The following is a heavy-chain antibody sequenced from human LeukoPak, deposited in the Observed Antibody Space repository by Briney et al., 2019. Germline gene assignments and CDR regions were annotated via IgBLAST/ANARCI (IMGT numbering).Heavy chain of an antibody. V-gene: IGHV3-30-3*01. CDR3: ARDLLDCGGPKCSDY. CDR1: GFTFDNYA. Sequence: GGSLRLSCAASGFTFDNYAMHWVRQAPGKGLEWVSLISYDGSNKYYSDSVKGRFTLSRDNSKNTLYLQMNSLRTEDTAVYYCARDLLDCGGPKCSDYGGQGTLVTVSS. J-gene: IGHJ4*02. CDR2: ISYDGSNK. D-gene: IGHD2-21*01.